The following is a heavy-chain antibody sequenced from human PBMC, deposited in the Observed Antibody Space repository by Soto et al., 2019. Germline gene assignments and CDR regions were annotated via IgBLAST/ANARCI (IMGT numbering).Heavy chain of an antibody. V-gene: IGHV1-8*01. Sequence: ASVKVSCKASGYTFTSHDINWVRQATGQGLEWMGWMNPNSGNTDYAQKFQGRVTMTRDPSTSIAYLELSNLRSEDTAVYYCGRGNVWGETTACNLVDYWGQGTLVTVSS. CDR1: GYTFTSHD. D-gene: IGHD3-16*01. CDR2: MNPNSGNT. CDR3: GRGNVWGETTACNLVDY. J-gene: IGHJ4*02.